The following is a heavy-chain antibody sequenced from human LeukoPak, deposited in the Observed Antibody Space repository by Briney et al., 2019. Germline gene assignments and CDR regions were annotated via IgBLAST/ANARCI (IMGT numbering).Heavy chain of an antibody. J-gene: IGHJ3*02. CDR1: GFTFSSYS. Sequence: GGSLRLSCAASGFTFSSYSMNWVRQAPGKGLEWVSSISSSSSYIYYADSVKGRFTISRDNAKNSLYLQMNSLRAEDTAVYYCARHQYYDFWSGYYEAGSAFDIWGQGTMVTVSS. CDR3: ARHQYYDFWSGYYEAGSAFDI. V-gene: IGHV3-21*01. CDR2: ISSSSSYI. D-gene: IGHD3-3*01.